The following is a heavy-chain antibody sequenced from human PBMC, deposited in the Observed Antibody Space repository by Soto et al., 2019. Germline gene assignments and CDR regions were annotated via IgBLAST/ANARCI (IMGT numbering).Heavy chain of an antibody. J-gene: IGHJ6*03. CDR2: IYPGDSDT. CDR1: GYSFTSYW. Sequence: GESLKISCKGSGYSFTSYWIGWVRQMPGKGLEWMGIIYPGDSDTRYSPSFQGQVTISADKSISTAYLQWSSLKASDTAMYYCASHTRDCSSTSCYFDYGSGRAGDYYYMDVWGKGTTVTVSS. D-gene: IGHD2-2*01. CDR3: ASHTRDCSSTSCYFDYGSGRAGDYYYMDV. V-gene: IGHV5-51*01.